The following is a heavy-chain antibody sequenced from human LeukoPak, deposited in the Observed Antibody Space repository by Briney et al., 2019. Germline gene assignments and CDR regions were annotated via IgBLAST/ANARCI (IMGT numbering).Heavy chain of an antibody. Sequence: ASVKVSCKASGYTFTSYGISWVRQAPGQGLEWMGWISAYNGNTNYAQNLQGRVTMTTDTSTSTAYMELRSLRSDDTAVYYCASGSSYGGDFDYWGQGTLVTVSS. CDR3: ASGSSYGGDFDY. D-gene: IGHD4/OR15-4a*01. J-gene: IGHJ4*02. CDR2: ISAYNGNT. CDR1: GYTFTSYG. V-gene: IGHV1-18*01.